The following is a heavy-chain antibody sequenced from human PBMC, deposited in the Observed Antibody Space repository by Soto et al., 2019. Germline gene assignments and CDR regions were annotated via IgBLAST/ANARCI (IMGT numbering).Heavy chain of an antibody. J-gene: IGHJ6*02. D-gene: IGHD2-15*01. CDR3: ARESHGEYCSGGSCPDWSGMDV. Sequence: QVQLVQSGAEVKKPGSSVKVSCKASGGTFSSYAISWVRQAPGQGLEWMGGIIPIFGTANYAQKFQGRVTITADESTSTDYMELSSLRSEDTAVYYCARESHGEYCSGGSCPDWSGMDVWGQGTTVTVSS. V-gene: IGHV1-69*01. CDR1: GGTFSSYA. CDR2: IIPIFGTA.